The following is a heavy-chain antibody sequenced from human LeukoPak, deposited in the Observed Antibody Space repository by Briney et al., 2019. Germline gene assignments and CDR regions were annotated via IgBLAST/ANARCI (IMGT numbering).Heavy chain of an antibody. CDR1: GFTFSSYA. J-gene: IGHJ4*02. D-gene: IGHD3-22*01. Sequence: QPGGSLRLSCAASGFTFSSYAMSWVRQGPGKGLEWVSGISGTGGTTYYADSVKGRFTISRDNSKNAVYLQMNSLRVEDTAIYYCARIKGDSSGYYDSWGQGALVTVSS. CDR3: ARIKGDSSGYYDS. CDR2: ISGTGGTT. V-gene: IGHV3-23*01.